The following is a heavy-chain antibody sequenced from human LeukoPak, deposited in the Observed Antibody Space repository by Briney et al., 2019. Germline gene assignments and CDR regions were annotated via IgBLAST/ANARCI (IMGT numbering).Heavy chain of an antibody. CDR2: IRYDGSNR. J-gene: IGHJ4*02. D-gene: IGHD4-17*01. Sequence: PGGSLRLSCAASGFSFITYGIHWVRQAPGKRLEWVAFIRYDGSNRFYADSVRGRFTISRDNSKNTVYLQMNSLRAEDTAVYYCAKDRSMTTVTPFDNWGQGTLVAVSS. CDR1: GFSFITYG. V-gene: IGHV3-30*02. CDR3: AKDRSMTTVTPFDN.